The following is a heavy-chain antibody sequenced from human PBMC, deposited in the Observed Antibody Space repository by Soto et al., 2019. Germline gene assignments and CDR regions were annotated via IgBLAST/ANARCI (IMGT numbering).Heavy chain of an antibody. D-gene: IGHD3-22*01. J-gene: IGHJ5*02. Sequence: QVQLVQSGAEVKKPGSSVKVSCKASGGTFSSYAISWVRQAPGQGLEWMGGIIPIFGTANYAQKFQGRVTITADESTSTAYMELSSLRSEDTAVYYCARDPEAYYYDSSGYYTNWFDPWGQGNLVTVSS. CDR2: IIPIFGTA. CDR1: GGTFSSYA. V-gene: IGHV1-69*01. CDR3: ARDPEAYYYDSSGYYTNWFDP.